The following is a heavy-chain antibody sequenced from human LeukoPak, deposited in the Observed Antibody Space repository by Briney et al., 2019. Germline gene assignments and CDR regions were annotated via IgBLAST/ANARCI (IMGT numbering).Heavy chain of an antibody. CDR3: AKGSSWIQLWLLDY. V-gene: IGHV3-23*01. CDR2: ISGSCGST. CDR1: GFTFSSYA. J-gene: IGHJ4*02. Sequence: PGRSLRLSCAASGFTFSSYAMSWVRQAPGKGLEWVSAISGSCGSTYYADSVKGRFTISRDNSKNTLYLQMNSLRAEDTAVYYCAKGSSWIQLWLLDYWGQGTLVTVSS. D-gene: IGHD5-18*01.